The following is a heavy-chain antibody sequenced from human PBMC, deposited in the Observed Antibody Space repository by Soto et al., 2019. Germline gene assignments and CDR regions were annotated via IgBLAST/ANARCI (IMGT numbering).Heavy chain of an antibody. J-gene: IGHJ4*02. CDR2: ISYDGSNK. CDR1: GFTFSSYG. Sequence: QVQLVESGGGVVQPGRSLRLSCAASGFTFSSYGMHWVRQAPGKGLEWVAVISYDGSNKYYADSVKGRFTISRDNSKNALYLQMNSLRAEDTDVYYCAKAHRSIAARRGGHYFDYWGQGTLVTVSS. D-gene: IGHD6-6*01. V-gene: IGHV3-30*18. CDR3: AKAHRSIAARRGGHYFDY.